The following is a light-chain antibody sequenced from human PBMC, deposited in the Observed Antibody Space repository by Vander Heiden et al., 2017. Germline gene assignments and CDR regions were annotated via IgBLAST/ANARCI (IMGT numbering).Light chain of an antibody. Sequence: EIRMIPSPASLSASVGDRVPITCQASQRISTNLNWYQQKAGKAPKLLISAASPLQSGVASMFSGSNSGTLFTLTISDLQPDVCATFYCQHSYTIPRTFGPGTKVEIK. V-gene: IGKV1-39*01. CDR2: AAS. CDR3: QHSYTIPRT. J-gene: IGKJ3*01. CDR1: QRISTN.